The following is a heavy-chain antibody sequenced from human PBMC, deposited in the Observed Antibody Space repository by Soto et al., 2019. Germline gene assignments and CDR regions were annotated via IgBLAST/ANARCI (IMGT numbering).Heavy chain of an antibody. V-gene: IGHV3-23*01. CDR3: ATCLDTASPDYYYYGMDV. Sequence: GGSLRLSCAASGFTFSSYAMSWVRQAPGKXLEWVSAISGSGGSTYYADSVKGRFTISRDNSKNTLYLQMNSLRAEDTAVYYCATCLDTASPDYYYYGMDVWGQGTTVTVSS. J-gene: IGHJ6*02. D-gene: IGHD5-18*01. CDR1: GFTFSSYA. CDR2: ISGSGGST.